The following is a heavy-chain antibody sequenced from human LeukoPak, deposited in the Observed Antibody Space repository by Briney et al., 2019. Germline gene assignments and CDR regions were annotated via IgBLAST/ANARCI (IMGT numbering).Heavy chain of an antibody. V-gene: IGHV3-30*18. J-gene: IGHJ4*02. Sequence: GRSLRLSCAASGFTFSSYGMHWVRQAPGKGLEWVAVISYDGSNKYYADSVKGRFTISRDNSKNTLYLQMNSLRAEDTAVYYCAKNLSPSYFDYWGQGTLVTVSS. CDR1: GFTFSSYG. CDR3: AKNLSPSYFDY. CDR2: ISYDGSNK.